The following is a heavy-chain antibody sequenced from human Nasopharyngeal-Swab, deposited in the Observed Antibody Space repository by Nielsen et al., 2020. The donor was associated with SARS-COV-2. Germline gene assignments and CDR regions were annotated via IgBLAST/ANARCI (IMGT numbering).Heavy chain of an antibody. CDR2: IYYSGSP. V-gene: IGHV4-39*01. J-gene: IGHJ6*02. CDR3: ARNYDFWSGPPYYYYGMDV. D-gene: IGHD3-3*01. Sequence: SETLSLTCTVSGGSISSSSYYWGWIRQPPGKGLEWIGSIYYSGSPYYNPSLKSRVTISVDTSKNQFSLKLSSVTAADTAVYYCARNYDFWSGPPYYYYGMDVWGQGTTVTVSS. CDR1: GGSISSSSYY.